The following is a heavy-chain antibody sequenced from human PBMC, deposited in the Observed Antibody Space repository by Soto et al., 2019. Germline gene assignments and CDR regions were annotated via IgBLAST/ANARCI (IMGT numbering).Heavy chain of an antibody. Sequence: ASVKVSCKASGYTFTTYTMHWVRQDPGHGLEWMGWISAYNGNTNYAQKLQGRVTMTTDTSTSTAYMELRSLRSDDTAVYYCARDRDIVVVVAATRARGDFDYWGQGTLVTVSS. J-gene: IGHJ4*02. CDR3: ARDRDIVVVVAATRARGDFDY. CDR1: GYTFTTYT. D-gene: IGHD2-15*01. V-gene: IGHV1-18*01. CDR2: ISAYNGNT.